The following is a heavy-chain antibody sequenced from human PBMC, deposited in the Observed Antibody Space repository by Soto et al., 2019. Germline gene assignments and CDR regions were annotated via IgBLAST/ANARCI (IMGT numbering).Heavy chain of an antibody. D-gene: IGHD2-15*01. Sequence: GGSLRLSCAASRFPFSSNSMQWVRQAPGKGLEGISYITCCSNHSYYADSVKGRFTASRDNAKNSLYLQMSILRDDDTADYYCETGGGVNCFSAYGMDVWGQGTTGPVS. CDR2: ITCCSNHS. CDR1: RFPFSSNS. CDR3: ETGGGVNCFSAYGMDV. J-gene: IGHJ6*02. V-gene: IGHV3-48*02.